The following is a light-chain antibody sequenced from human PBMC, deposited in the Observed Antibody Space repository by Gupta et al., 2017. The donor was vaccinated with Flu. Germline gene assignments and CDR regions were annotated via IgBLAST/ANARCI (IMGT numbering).Light chain of an antibody. CDR2: RAC. V-gene: IGKV1-39*01. Sequence: SMSSSVGDRVTVTCRASQSISNYLKWDQKKPGEATKLLVYRACSLQRGVPSRFSGSGSGTDFTLTISSLQPEDCGSYFCQQCYSAPLLTFGHGTKLDIK. J-gene: IGKJ2*01. CDR3: QQCYSAPLLT. CDR1: QSISNY.